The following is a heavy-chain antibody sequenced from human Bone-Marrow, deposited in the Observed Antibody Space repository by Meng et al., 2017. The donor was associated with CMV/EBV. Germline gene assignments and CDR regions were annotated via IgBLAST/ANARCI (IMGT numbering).Heavy chain of an antibody. Sequence: GSLRLSCTVSGGSISSSSYYWGWIRQPPGKGLEWIGSIYYSGSTYYNPSLKSRVTISVDTSKNQFSLKLSSVTAADTAVYYCASVGPIQLWSPYYYYYYGMDVWGQGTTVTVSS. CDR3: ASVGPIQLWSPYYYYYYGMDV. D-gene: IGHD5-18*01. V-gene: IGHV4-39*07. CDR2: IYYSGST. CDR1: GGSISSSSYY. J-gene: IGHJ6*02.